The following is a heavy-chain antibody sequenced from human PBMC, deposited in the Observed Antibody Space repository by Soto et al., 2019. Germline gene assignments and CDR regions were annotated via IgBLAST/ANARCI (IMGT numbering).Heavy chain of an antibody. CDR1: GGYISSGGYY. V-gene: IGHV4-31*03. J-gene: IGHJ3*02. D-gene: IGHD2-15*01. CDR2: IYYSGST. CDR3: ARGDIVVVVAATPGAFNI. Sequence: SETLSLTCTVSGGYISSGGYYWSWIRQHPGKGLEWIGYIYYSGSTYYNPSLKSRVTISVDTSKNQFSLKLSSVTAADTAVYYCARGDIVVVVAATPGAFNIWGQGTMVTGSS.